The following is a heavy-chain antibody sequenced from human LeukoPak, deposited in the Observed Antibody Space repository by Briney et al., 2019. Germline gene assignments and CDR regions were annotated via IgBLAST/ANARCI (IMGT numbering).Heavy chain of an antibody. D-gene: IGHD3-22*01. Sequence: SETLSLTCAVNGGSFSGYYWSWIRQPPGKGLEWIGEMNHSGSTNYNPSLKSRVTISVDTSKNQFSLKLSSVTAADTAVHYCARGSFFYDSSGDYPRGIDYWGQGTLVTVSS. CDR3: ARGSFFYDSSGDYPRGIDY. J-gene: IGHJ4*02. CDR2: MNHSGST. V-gene: IGHV4-34*01. CDR1: GGSFSGYY.